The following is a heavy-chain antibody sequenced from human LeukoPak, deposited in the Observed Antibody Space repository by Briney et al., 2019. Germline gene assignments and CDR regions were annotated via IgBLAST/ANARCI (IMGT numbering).Heavy chain of an antibody. D-gene: IGHD3-22*01. CDR3: ARAGYYDSSGYYYGAHDY. CDR2: INPSGGST. Sequence: ASVTVSCKASGGTFSSYAISWVRQAPGQGLEWMGIINPSGGSTSYAQKFQGRVTMTRDTSTSTVYMELSSLRSEDTAVYYCARAGYYDSSGYYYGAHDYWGQGTLVTVSS. J-gene: IGHJ4*02. V-gene: IGHV1-46*01. CDR1: GGTFSSYA.